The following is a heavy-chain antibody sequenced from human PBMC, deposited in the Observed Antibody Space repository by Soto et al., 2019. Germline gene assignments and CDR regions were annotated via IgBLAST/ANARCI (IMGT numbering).Heavy chain of an antibody. CDR1: GYSFTNYW. Sequence: GESLKISCKGSGYSFTNYWIGWVRQIPGKGLEWMGLIFTRDSETKTSPSFQGHVSFSVDNSINTVYLQWTSLKTTDTGIYFCARGYFDSGHGYDLWGQGTLVTVSS. CDR3: ARGYFDSGHGYDL. D-gene: IGHD3-10*01. V-gene: IGHV5-51*01. CDR2: IFTRDSET. J-gene: IGHJ5*02.